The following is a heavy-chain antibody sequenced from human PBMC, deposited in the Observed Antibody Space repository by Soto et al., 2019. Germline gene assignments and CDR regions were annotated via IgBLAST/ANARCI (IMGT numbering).Heavy chain of an antibody. CDR2: ISYEGSHT. CDR1: GFIFSSYG. D-gene: IGHD2-15*01. Sequence: QVQLVESGGGVVQPGRSLRLSCAASGFIFSSYGMHWVRQAPGKGLEWVAVISYEGSHTYYADSVKGRFTITRDHSKNTLYLQMNSLRPEDTAVYYCAKEVHCGGGSCSWSEGFDYWGQGTLLTVSS. CDR3: AKEVHCGGGSCSWSEGFDY. J-gene: IGHJ4*02. V-gene: IGHV3-30*18.